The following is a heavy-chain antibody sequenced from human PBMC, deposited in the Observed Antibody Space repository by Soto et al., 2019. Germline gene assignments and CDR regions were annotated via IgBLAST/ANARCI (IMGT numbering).Heavy chain of an antibody. CDR1: GYTFTSYG. V-gene: IGHV1-18*01. Sequence: ASVKVSCKASGYTFTSYGISRVRQAPGQGLEWMGWISDYDGNTNYALKLQGRVTMTTDTSTSTAYMELRSLRSDDTAVYYCAKARYGYTYGSFDYWGQGTLVTVSS. D-gene: IGHD5-18*01. CDR2: ISDYDGNT. J-gene: IGHJ4*02. CDR3: AKARYGYTYGSFDY.